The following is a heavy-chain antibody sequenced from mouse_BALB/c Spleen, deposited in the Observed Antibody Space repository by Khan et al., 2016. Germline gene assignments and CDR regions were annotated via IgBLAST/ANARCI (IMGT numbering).Heavy chain of an antibody. D-gene: IGHD1-1*01. CDR2: IRSKSNNYAT. V-gene: IGHV10S3*01. CDR1: GFTFNTNA. Sequence: EVQLVETGGGLVQPKGSLKLSCAASGFTFNTNAMKWVRQAPGKGLEWVARIRSKSNNYATYYADSVKDRFTISRDDSQSMHYMQMNNLKTEDTAMYYCVLAPLSSYSMDYWGQGTSVTVSS. J-gene: IGHJ4*01. CDR3: VLAPLSSYSMDY.